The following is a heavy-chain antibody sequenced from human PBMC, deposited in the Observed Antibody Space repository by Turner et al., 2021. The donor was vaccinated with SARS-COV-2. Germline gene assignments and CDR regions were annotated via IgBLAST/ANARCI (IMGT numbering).Heavy chain of an antibody. V-gene: IGHV3-7*01. CDR3: ARLGSSSWYFEY. Sequence: EVQLVESGGGLVRPGGSLRLSCAAAGFTFSSYRMSWVRQAPGKGLEWVANIKQDGSEIYYVDAVKGRFTISRDNAKNSLYLQMNSLRAEDTAVYYCARLGSSSWYFEYWGQGTLVTVSS. CDR2: IKQDGSEI. D-gene: IGHD6-13*01. CDR1: GFTFSSYR. J-gene: IGHJ4*02.